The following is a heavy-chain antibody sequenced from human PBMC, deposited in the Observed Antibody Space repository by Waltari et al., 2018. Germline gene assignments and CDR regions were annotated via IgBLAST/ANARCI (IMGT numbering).Heavy chain of an antibody. V-gene: IGHV3-48*04. CDR2: ISSSGSPI. CDR3: AKNYMDV. Sequence: QLVESGGGLVQPGGSLRLSCAASGFTFSSYNMNWVRQAPGKGLGWVAFISSSGSPIDYADSVKGRFTISRDNAKNSLYLQMNSLRAEDTAVYYCAKNYMDVWGKGTTAIVSS. CDR1: GFTFSSYN. J-gene: IGHJ6*03.